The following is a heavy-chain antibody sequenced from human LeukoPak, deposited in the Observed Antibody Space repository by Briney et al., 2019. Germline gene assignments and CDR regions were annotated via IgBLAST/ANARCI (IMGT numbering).Heavy chain of an antibody. CDR3: ARHVDYYDSSGYNWYAFDI. Sequence: SETLSLTCTVSGGSISSYYWSWIRQPPGKGLEWIGYIYNSGSTNYNPSLKSRVTISVDTSKNQFSLKLSSVTAADTAVYYCARHVDYYDSSGYNWYAFDIWGQGTMVTFSS. CDR2: IYNSGST. V-gene: IGHV4-59*08. CDR1: GGSISSYY. D-gene: IGHD3-22*01. J-gene: IGHJ3*02.